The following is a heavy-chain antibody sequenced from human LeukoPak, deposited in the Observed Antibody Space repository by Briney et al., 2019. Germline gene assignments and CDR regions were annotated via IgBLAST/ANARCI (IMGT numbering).Heavy chain of an antibody. CDR1: GYTFTGYY. Sequence: GASVKVSCKASGYTFTGYYMHWVRQAPGQGLEWMGRIIPILGIANYAQKFQGRVTITADKSTSTAYMELSSLRSEDTAVYYCARAGEMATPQPGYWGQGTLVTVSS. D-gene: IGHD5-24*01. J-gene: IGHJ4*02. V-gene: IGHV1-69*04. CDR3: ARAGEMATPQPGY. CDR2: IIPILGIA.